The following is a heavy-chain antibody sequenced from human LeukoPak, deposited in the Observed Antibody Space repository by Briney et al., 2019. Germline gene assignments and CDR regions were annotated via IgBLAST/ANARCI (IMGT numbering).Heavy chain of an antibody. CDR2: IKQDGSEK. J-gene: IGHJ3*02. D-gene: IGHD5-18*01. CDR3: ARDSELIQLWFPDAFDI. Sequence: RPGGSLRLSCAASGFAFSSYWMSWVRQAPGKGLEWVANIKQDGSEKYYVDSVKGRFTISRDNAKNSLYLQMNSLRAEDTAVYYCARDSELIQLWFPDAFDIWGQGTMVTVSS. V-gene: IGHV3-7*01. CDR1: GFAFSSYW.